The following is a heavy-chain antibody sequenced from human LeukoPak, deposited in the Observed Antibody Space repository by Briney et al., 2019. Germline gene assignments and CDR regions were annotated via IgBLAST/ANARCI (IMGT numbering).Heavy chain of an antibody. D-gene: IGHD5-18*01. Sequence: SETLSLTCAVYGGSFNGYYWSWIRQPPGKGLEWIGEINHSGSTNYNPSLKSRVTISVDTSKNQFSLKLSSVTAADTAVYYCARWDTAMVTLDYWGQGTLVTVSS. CDR2: INHSGST. J-gene: IGHJ4*02. V-gene: IGHV4-34*01. CDR1: GGSFNGYY. CDR3: ARWDTAMVTLDY.